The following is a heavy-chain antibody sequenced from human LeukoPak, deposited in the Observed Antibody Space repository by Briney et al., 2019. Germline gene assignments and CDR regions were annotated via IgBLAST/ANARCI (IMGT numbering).Heavy chain of an antibody. J-gene: IGHJ5*02. V-gene: IGHV1-3*03. D-gene: IGHD3-22*01. CDR1: GYTFTSYA. Sequence: ASVKVSCKASGYTFTSYAMHWVRQAPGQRLEWMGWINAGDGNTKYSQEFQGRVTITRDASASTAYMELSSLRSEDMAVYYCARSVGYYYDSSAYGFDPWGQGTLVTVSS. CDR3: ARSVGYYYDSSAYGFDP. CDR2: INAGDGNT.